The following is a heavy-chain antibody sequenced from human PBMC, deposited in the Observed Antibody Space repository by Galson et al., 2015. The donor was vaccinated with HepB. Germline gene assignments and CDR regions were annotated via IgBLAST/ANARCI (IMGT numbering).Heavy chain of an antibody. D-gene: IGHD3-22*01. CDR2: IIPIFNTT. J-gene: IGHJ4*02. Sequence: SVKVSCKASGGTFRNYAIRWVRQAPGQGLEWMGGIIPIFNTTKYAQKFQGRVTVTADESTNTASMELTSLRSEDTAMYFCATDSALYYDVITHASGGWGQGTLVTVSS. CDR3: ATDSALYYDVITHASGG. V-gene: IGHV1-69*13. CDR1: GGTFRNYA.